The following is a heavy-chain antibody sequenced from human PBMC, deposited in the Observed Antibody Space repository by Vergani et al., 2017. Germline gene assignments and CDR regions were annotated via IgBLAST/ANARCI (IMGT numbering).Heavy chain of an antibody. CDR2: FDPEHGEV. CDR1: GYSLTELT. CDR3: AKHPYDEDYFDY. Sequence: QVQLVQSGSEVRKPGASVKVSCQVSGYSLTELTIHWVRQAPGKGLEWMGGFDPEHGEVTFAHHIQGRVTMTEDRSTDTAYMELSSLRPEDTAVYYCAKHPYDEDYFDYWGQGTLVTVSS. V-gene: IGHV1-24*01. J-gene: IGHJ4*02. D-gene: IGHD5-12*01.